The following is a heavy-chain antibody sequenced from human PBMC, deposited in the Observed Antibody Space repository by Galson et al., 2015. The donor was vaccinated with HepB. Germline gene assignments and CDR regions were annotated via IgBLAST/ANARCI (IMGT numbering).Heavy chain of an antibody. CDR1: GFTFSSYA. CDR3: AKANYSDV. V-gene: IGHV3-23*01. CDR2: ISSSGGST. J-gene: IGHJ4*02. D-gene: IGHD4/OR15-4a*01. Sequence: SLRLSCAASGFTFSSYAMNWVRQAPGKGLEWASDISSSGGSTYYADSVKGRFTISRDNSQNTLYLQMNNLRAEDTAVYYCAKANYSDVWGQGTLVIVSS.